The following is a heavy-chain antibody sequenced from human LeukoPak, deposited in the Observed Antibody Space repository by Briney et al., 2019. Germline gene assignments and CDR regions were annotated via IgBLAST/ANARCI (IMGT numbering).Heavy chain of an antibody. V-gene: IGHV1-24*01. D-gene: IGHD1-26*01. CDR3: ATGLVGATDDAFDI. Sequence: ASVKVSCKVSGYTLTELSMHWVGQAPGKGLEWMGGFDPGDGETIYAQKFQGRVTMTEDTSTDTAYMELSSLRSEDTAVYYCATGLVGATDDAFDIWGQETMVTVSS. J-gene: IGHJ3*02. CDR2: FDPGDGET. CDR1: GYTLTELS.